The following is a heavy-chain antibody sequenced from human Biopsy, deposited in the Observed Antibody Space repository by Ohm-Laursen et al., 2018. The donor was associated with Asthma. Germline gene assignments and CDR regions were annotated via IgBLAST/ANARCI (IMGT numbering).Heavy chain of an antibody. CDR1: GFSLSDYY. V-gene: IGHV3-53*01. J-gene: IGHJ4*02. CDR3: ARGDSSGWSHYYFDY. CDR2: IYSGGTS. Sequence: SLRLSCTASGFSLSDYYMSWIRQAPGKGLEWVSVIYSGGTSDTADSVRGRFTISRDFYKNTLYLQMDSLRAEDTAVYYCARGDSSGWSHYYFDYWGQGTLVIVSS. D-gene: IGHD6-19*01.